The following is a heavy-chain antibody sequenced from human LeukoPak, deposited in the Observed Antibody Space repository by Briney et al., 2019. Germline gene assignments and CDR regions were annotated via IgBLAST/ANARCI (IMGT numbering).Heavy chain of an antibody. CDR3: ARGSIYFDS. CDR1: GGSISSYY. Sequence: RPQTMSLTCTVSGGSISSYYVSWIRQPPGKGLEWIGYIFSTGSTNLHRSLKSRVPISVDSPKNQCSLKVSSVTAADTAVYYCARGSIYFDSWGQETLVTVSS. CDR2: IFSTGST. J-gene: IGHJ4*02. V-gene: IGHV4-59*01.